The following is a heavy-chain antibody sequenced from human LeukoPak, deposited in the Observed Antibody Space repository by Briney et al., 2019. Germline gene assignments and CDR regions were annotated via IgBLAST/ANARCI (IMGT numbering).Heavy chain of an antibody. Sequence: PGGSLRLSCAASGFTFSSYAMHWVRQAPGKGLEWVAVISYDGSNKYYGDSVKGRFTISRDNSKNTLYLQMNSLRAEDTAVYYCASGQLRYFDWLLRFDYWGQGTLVTVSS. V-gene: IGHV3-30*04. J-gene: IGHJ4*02. CDR1: GFTFSSYA. CDR2: ISYDGSNK. D-gene: IGHD3-9*01. CDR3: ASGQLRYFDWLLRFDY.